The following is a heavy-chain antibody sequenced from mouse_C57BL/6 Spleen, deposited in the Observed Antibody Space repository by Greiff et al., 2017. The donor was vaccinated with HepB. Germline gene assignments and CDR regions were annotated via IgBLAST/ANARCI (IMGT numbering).Heavy chain of an antibody. J-gene: IGHJ1*03. CDR3: ARHTLLLWYFDV. Sequence: QVQLQQPGAELVKPGASVKMSCKASGYTFTSYWITWVKQRPGQGLEWIGDIYPGRGSTNYNEKFKSKATLTVDTSSSTAYMQRSSLTSEDSAVYYCARHTLLLWYFDVWGTGTTVTVSS. V-gene: IGHV1-55*01. D-gene: IGHD2-3*01. CDR2: IYPGRGST. CDR1: GYTFTSYW.